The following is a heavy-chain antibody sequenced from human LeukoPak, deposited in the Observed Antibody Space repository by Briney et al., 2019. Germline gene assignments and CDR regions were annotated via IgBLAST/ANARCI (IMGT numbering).Heavy chain of an antibody. D-gene: IGHD1-1*01. V-gene: IGHV3-20*04. CDR1: GFTFDDHG. J-gene: IGHJ4*02. CDR3: ARDVSWGTSYFDY. CDR2: INWNGGST. Sequence: GGSLRLSCIASGFTFDDHGMSWVRQAPGKGLEWVSNINWNGGSTVYVDSVRGRFTISRDNGKNSLYLKMNSLRVEDTAFYYCARDVSWGTSYFDYWGQGILVTVSS.